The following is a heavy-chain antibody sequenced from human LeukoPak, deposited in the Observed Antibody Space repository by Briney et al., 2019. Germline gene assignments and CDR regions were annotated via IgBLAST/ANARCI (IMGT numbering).Heavy chain of an antibody. CDR2: INHSGGT. Sequence: SETLSLTCAVYGGSFSGYYWSWIRQPPGKGLEWIGEINHSGGTNYNPSLKSRVTISVDTSKNQFSLKLSSVTAADTAVYYCARRTDSSGYLYYYYGMDVWGQGTTVTVSS. CDR1: GGSFSGYY. J-gene: IGHJ6*02. V-gene: IGHV4-34*01. CDR3: ARRTDSSGYLYYYYGMDV. D-gene: IGHD3-22*01.